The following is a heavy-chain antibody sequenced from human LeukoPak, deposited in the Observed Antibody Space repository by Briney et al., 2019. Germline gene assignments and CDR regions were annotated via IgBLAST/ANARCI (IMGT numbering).Heavy chain of an antibody. Sequence: PGGSLRLSCAASGFTFSNAWMNWVRQAPGKGLEWVGRIKSKTDGGTTDYAAPVKGRFTISRDDSKNTLYLQMNSLKTEDTAVYYCTTQYYYDSSGYYRMIDYWGQGTLVTVSS. CDR3: TTQYYYDSSGYYRMIDY. CDR2: IKSKTDGGTT. CDR1: GFTFSNAW. V-gene: IGHV3-15*07. J-gene: IGHJ4*02. D-gene: IGHD3-22*01.